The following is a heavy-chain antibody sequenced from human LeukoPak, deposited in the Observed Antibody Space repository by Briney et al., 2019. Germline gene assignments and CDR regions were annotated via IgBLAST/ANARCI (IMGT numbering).Heavy chain of an antibody. D-gene: IGHD6-13*01. V-gene: IGHV3-30*02. CDR1: GFTFSSYG. Sequence: GGSLRLSCAASGFTFSSYGMHWVRQAPGKGLEWVAFIRYDGSNKYYADSVKGRFTISRDNSKNTLYLQMNSLRAEDTAVYYCARGGGIAAAGNYWGQGTLVTVSS. CDR2: IRYDGSNK. J-gene: IGHJ4*02. CDR3: ARGGGIAAAGNY.